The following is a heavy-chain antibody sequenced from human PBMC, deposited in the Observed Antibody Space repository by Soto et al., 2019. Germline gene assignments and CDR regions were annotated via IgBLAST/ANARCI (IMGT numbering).Heavy chain of an antibody. V-gene: IGHV1-8*01. CDR2: MNPNSGNT. CDR1: GYTFTSYD. J-gene: IGHJ6*02. D-gene: IGHD6-19*01. Sequence: QVQLVQSGAEVKKPGASVKVSCKASGYTFTSYDINWVRQATGQGLEWMGWMNPNSGNTGYAQKFQGSVTMTRNTSISTAYMELSSLRSEDTAVYYCVRGRDSGRTPYYYYGMDVWGQGTTVTVSS. CDR3: VRGRDSGRTPYYYYGMDV.